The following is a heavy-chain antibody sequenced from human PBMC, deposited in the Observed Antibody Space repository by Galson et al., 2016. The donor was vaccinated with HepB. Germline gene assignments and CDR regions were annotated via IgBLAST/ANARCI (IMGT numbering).Heavy chain of an antibody. CDR2: INSDGTIS. V-gene: IGHV3-74*01. CDR3: ARDTWTLN. Sequence: SLRLSCAASGFAFSSHWMHWVRQDLGKGLVWVSRINSDGTISNYADSVKGRFTISRDNSKNTLYLQMNSLRAEDTAVYYCARDTWTLNGGQGTRVTVSS. CDR1: GFAFSSHW. J-gene: IGHJ4*02. D-gene: IGHD3-16*01.